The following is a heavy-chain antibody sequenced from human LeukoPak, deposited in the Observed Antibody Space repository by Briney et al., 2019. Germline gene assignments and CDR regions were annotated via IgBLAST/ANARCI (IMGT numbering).Heavy chain of an antibody. V-gene: IGHV3-20*04. D-gene: IGHD3-22*01. CDR1: GFSLDDYG. J-gene: IGHJ4*02. Sequence: GGSLRLSCAASGFSLDDYGMSWVRQAPGKGLEWVSGINWNGGSTGYADSVKGRFTISRDNAKNSLYLQMNSLRAEDTALYYCARRQYYYDSSGYYTLGYWGQGTLVTVSS. CDR2: INWNGGST. CDR3: ARRQYYYDSSGYYTLGY.